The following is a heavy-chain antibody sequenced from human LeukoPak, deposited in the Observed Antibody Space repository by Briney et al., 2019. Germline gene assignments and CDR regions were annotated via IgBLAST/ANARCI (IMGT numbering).Heavy chain of an antibody. Sequence: PGGSLRLSCAASGFTVSSNYMSWVRQAPGKGLEWVSVIYSGGSTYYADSVKGRFTISRDNSKNTLYLQMNSRRAEDTAVYYCATRGGYCYGYYYYYYMDVWGKGTTVTISS. D-gene: IGHD5-18*01. CDR3: ATRGGYCYGYYYYYYMDV. V-gene: IGHV3-66*01. CDR1: GFTVSSNY. J-gene: IGHJ6*03. CDR2: IYSGGST.